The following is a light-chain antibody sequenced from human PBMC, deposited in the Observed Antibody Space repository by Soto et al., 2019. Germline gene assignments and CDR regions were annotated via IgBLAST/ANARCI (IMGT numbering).Light chain of an antibody. CDR1: SSNIGANYD. CDR2: ANS. CDR3: QSYDSSLSIVI. Sequence: QSVLTQPPSVSGAAGQRVTISCTGSSSNIGANYDVRWYQQLPGAAPKLLIYANSNRPSGVPDRFSASKSGASASLAITGLQAEDEADYYCQSYDSSLSIVIFGGGTQLTVL. V-gene: IGLV1-40*01. J-gene: IGLJ2*01.